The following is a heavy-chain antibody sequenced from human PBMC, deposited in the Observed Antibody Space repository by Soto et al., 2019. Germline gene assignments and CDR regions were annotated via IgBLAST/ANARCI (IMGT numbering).Heavy chain of an antibody. V-gene: IGHV4-59*08. CDR1: GGSISGYY. J-gene: IGHJ6*03. CDR3: ARLDSGSPNYGYYYICV. D-gene: IGHD1-26*01. Sequence: QVQLQESGPGLVKPSETLSLTCTVSGGSISGYYWSWIRQPPGKGLEWIGYIYYSGNTNYNPSLTSRVTMSVDTSNSQFSLKLSSVTAADTAVYYCARLDSGSPNYGYYYICVWGKGTTVTVSS. CDR2: IYYSGNT.